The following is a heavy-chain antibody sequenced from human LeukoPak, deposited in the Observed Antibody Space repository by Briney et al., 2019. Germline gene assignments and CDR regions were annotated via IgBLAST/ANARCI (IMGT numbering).Heavy chain of an antibody. CDR1: GFTFSNYW. CDR2: INTDGSIT. V-gene: IGHV3-74*01. D-gene: IGHD3-16*02. CDR3: VKDYPDVIPPSTTLGPFFDD. Sequence: PGGSLRLSCVASGFTFSNYWMHWVRQIPGKGLVWLSRINTDGSITHYADSVKGRFTIPRDNAKNTVYLQMYSLRAEDTALYLCVKDYPDVIPPSTTLGPFFDDWGPGTLVTISS. J-gene: IGHJ4*02.